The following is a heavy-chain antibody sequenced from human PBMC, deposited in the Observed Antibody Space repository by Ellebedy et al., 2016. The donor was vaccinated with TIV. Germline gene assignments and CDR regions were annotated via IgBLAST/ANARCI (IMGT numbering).Heavy chain of an antibody. CDR1: GGSVSSGSYY. V-gene: IGHV4-61*01. CDR2: IYYTGST. CDR3: ATEGSGSYYNIWDWFDP. Sequence: SETLSLTCTVSGGSVSSGSYYWSWIRQPPGTGLEWIGYIYYTGSTNYNPSLKSRVTISVDTSKNQFSLKLSSVTAADTAVYYCATEGSGSYYNIWDWFDPWGQGTLVTVSS. D-gene: IGHD3-10*01. J-gene: IGHJ5*02.